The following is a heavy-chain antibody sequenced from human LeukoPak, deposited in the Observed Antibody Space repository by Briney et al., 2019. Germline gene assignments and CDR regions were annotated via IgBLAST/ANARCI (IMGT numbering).Heavy chain of an antibody. V-gene: IGHV4-59*01. CDR2: IYYSGST. Sequence: PSETLSLTCTVSGGSIRTNYWSWLRQPPGKGLEWIGYIYYSGSTNYNPSLKSRVTISIDTSKKQFSLKLNSVTAADTAVYYCARRSPYYCSGGSCYSNPFDYWGQGTLVTVSS. D-gene: IGHD2-15*01. CDR3: ARRSPYYCSGGSCYSNPFDY. J-gene: IGHJ4*02. CDR1: GGSIRTNY.